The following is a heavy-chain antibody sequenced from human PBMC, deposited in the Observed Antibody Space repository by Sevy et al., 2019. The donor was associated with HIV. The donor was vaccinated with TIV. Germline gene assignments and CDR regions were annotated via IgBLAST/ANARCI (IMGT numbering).Heavy chain of an antibody. D-gene: IGHD2-21*01. V-gene: IGHV4-39*01. CDR3: ARHLIGDLYFFDY. CDR2: VNFSGST. Sequence: AENLSLTCSVSGASISSSTYYWGWIRQPPGNGLEWIGSVNFSGSTRYNPSLKSRVTISVDTSKNQSSLNLNSVTAGDTAMYYCARHLIGDLYFFDYWGQGTLVRVSS. J-gene: IGHJ4*02. CDR1: GASISSSTYY.